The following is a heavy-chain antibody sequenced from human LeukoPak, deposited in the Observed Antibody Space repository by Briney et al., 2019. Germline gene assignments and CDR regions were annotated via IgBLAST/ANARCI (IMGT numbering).Heavy chain of an antibody. J-gene: IGHJ4*02. V-gene: IGHV3-30*04. CDR2: ISYDGSNK. D-gene: IGHD5-12*01. CDR3: AKDPGYSGYIYYYFDY. Sequence: GGSLRLSCAASGFTFSSYAMHWVRQAPGKGLEWVAVISYDGSNKYYADSGKGRFTISRDNSKNTLYLQMNSLRAEDTAVYYCAKDPGYSGYIYYYFDYWGQGTLVTVSS. CDR1: GFTFSSYA.